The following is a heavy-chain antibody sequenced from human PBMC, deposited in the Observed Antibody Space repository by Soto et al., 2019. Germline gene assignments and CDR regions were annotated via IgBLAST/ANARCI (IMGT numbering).Heavy chain of an antibody. V-gene: IGHV3-48*02. J-gene: IGHJ5*02. D-gene: IGHD6-19*01. CDR1: GFTFSSYS. Sequence: GGSLRLSCAASGFTFSSYSMNWVRQAPGKGLEWVSYISSSSSTIYYADSVKGRFTISRENAKNSLYLQMNSLRDEDTAVYYCARDARVAGYSSGWHRPGGADPWGQGPLVTVSS. CDR3: ARDARVAGYSSGWHRPGGADP. CDR2: ISSSSSTI.